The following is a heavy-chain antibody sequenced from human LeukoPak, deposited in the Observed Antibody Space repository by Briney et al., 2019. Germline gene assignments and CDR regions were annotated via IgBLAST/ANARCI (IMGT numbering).Heavy chain of an antibody. D-gene: IGHD3-16*01. CDR3: ARYPIGGGIDY. CDR1: GGSISSSSYY. Sequence: SETLSLTCTVSGGSISSSSYYWGWIRQPPGKGLEWIGSIYYSGSTYYNPSLKSRVTISVDTSKNQFSLKLSSVTAADTAVYYCARYPIGGGIDYWGQETLVTVSS. J-gene: IGHJ4*02. V-gene: IGHV4-39*07. CDR2: IYYSGST.